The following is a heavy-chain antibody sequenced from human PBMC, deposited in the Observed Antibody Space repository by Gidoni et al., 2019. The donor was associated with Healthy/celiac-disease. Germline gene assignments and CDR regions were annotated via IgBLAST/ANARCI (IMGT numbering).Heavy chain of an antibody. Sequence: EVQRVESGGGLGKPGGSLRLACAASGFTFSSYSMNWVRQAPGKGLEWVSSISSSSSYIYYADSVKGRFTISRDNAKNSLYLQMNSLRAEDTAVYYCASAGYSSGWYHFDYWGQGTLVTVSS. CDR3: ASAGYSSGWYHFDY. V-gene: IGHV3-21*01. CDR1: GFTFSSYS. CDR2: ISSSSSYI. J-gene: IGHJ4*02. D-gene: IGHD6-19*01.